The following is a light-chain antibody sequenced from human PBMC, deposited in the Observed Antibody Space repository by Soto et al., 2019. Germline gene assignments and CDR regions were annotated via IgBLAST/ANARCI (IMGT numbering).Light chain of an antibody. CDR3: QQYKNWPPWT. J-gene: IGKJ1*01. Sequence: EIVMTQSPAPLSVSPGERATLSCRASQSVSRKLAWYQQKPGQAPRLLIYGASTRATGIPARFSGIGSGTEFTLTISSLQSADFAVYYGQQYKNWPPWTFCQGTKVDIK. V-gene: IGKV3-15*01. CDR2: GAS. CDR1: QSVSRK.